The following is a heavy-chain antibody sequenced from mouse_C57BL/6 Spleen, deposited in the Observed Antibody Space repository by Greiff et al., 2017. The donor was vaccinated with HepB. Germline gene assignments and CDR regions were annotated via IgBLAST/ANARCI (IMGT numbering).Heavy chain of an antibody. D-gene: IGHD3-2*02. CDR2: IDPNSGGT. J-gene: IGHJ1*03. V-gene: IGHV1-72*01. CDR3: AYSSGYVGYCDV. CDR1: GYTFTSYW. Sequence: QVQLQQPGAELVKPGASVKLSCKASGYTFTSYWLHWVKQRPGRGLAWSGRIDPNSGGTKYNEKFKSKATLTVDKPSSTAYMQLSSLTSEDSAVDYCAYSSGYVGYCDVWGTGTTVTVSS.